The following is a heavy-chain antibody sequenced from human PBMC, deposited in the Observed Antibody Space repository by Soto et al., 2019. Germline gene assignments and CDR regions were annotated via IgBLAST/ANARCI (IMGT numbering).Heavy chain of an antibody. CDR1: GFTFSSYS. V-gene: IGHV3-48*02. CDR2: ISSSSSTI. CDR3: AREEYSGYDFDY. J-gene: IGHJ4*02. Sequence: EVQLVESGGGLVQPGGSLRLSCAASGFTFSSYSMNWVRQAPGKGLEWVSDISSSSSTIYYADSVKGRFTISRDNAKNSLYLQMNSLRDEDTAGYYCAREEYSGYDFDYWGQGTLVTVSS. D-gene: IGHD5-12*01.